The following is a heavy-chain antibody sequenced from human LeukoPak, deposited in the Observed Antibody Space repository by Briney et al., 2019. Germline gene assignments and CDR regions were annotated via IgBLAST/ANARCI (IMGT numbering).Heavy chain of an antibody. J-gene: IGHJ4*02. Sequence: GGSLRLSCAASGFTFSSYSMNWVRQAPGKGLEWVSSISSSSSYIYYADSVKGRFTISRDNAKNSLYLQMNSLRAEDTAVYYCARAARGVTTLYYFDYRGQGTLVTVSS. V-gene: IGHV3-21*01. D-gene: IGHD4-17*01. CDR1: GFTFSSYS. CDR3: ARAARGVTTLYYFDY. CDR2: ISSSSSYI.